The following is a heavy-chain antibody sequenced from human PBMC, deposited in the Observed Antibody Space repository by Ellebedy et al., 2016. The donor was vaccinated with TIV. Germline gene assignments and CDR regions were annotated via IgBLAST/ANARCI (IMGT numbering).Heavy chain of an antibody. J-gene: IGHJ6*02. CDR2: INQDGSEK. CDR1: GFTFSVYW. D-gene: IGHD2-2*03. Sequence: GGSLRLSXAASGFTFSVYWMNWVRQAPGKGLEWVANINQDGSEKHYVDSVKGRFTISRDNAKNSLYLLMNSLRAEDTAVYYCAGEWMRGMDVWGQGTTVTVSS. CDR3: AGEWMRGMDV. V-gene: IGHV3-7*01.